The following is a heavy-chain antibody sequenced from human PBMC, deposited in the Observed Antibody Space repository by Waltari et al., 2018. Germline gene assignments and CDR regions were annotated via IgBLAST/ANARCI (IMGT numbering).Heavy chain of an antibody. CDR3: ARAVPYSYGNLHDY. CDR1: GFTFSSYS. J-gene: IGHJ4*02. V-gene: IGHV3-21*01. Sequence: EVQLVESGGGLVKPGGSLRLSCAASGFTFSSYSMNWVRQAPGKGLEWVSSISSSRSYIYYADSVKGRFTISRDNAKNSLYLQMNSLRAEDTAVYYCARAVPYSYGNLHDYWGQGTLVTVSS. CDR2: ISSSRSYI. D-gene: IGHD5-18*01.